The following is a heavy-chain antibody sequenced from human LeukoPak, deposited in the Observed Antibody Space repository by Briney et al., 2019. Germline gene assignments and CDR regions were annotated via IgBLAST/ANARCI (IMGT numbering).Heavy chain of an antibody. CDR3: AKDRSSGQYYYFDY. CDR1: GFTFSSYA. V-gene: IGHV3-23*01. Sequence: PGGSLRLSCAASGFTFSSYAMSWVRQAPGKGLEWVSAISGSGGSTYYADSVKGRFTISRDNSKNTLYLQMNSLRAEDTAVYYRAKDRSSGQYYYFDYWGQGTLVTVSS. J-gene: IGHJ4*02. D-gene: IGHD6-19*01. CDR2: ISGSGGST.